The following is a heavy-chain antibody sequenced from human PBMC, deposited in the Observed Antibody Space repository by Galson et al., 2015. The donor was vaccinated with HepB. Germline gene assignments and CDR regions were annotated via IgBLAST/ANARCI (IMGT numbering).Heavy chain of an antibody. CDR2: IWYDGSNK. D-gene: IGHD1-1*01. CDR1: GFTFSRYG. V-gene: IGHV3-33*01. CDR3: ARDGGHWNDGGEAFDI. Sequence: SLRLSCAASGFTFSRYGMHWVRQAPGKGLEWVAVIWYDGSNKYYADSVKGRFTISRDNSKNTLYLQMNSLRAEDTAVYYCARDGGHWNDGGEAFDIWGQGTMVTVSS. J-gene: IGHJ3*02.